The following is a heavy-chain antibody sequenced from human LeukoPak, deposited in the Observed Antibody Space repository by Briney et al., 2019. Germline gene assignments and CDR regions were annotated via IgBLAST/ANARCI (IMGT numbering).Heavy chain of an antibody. J-gene: IGHJ3*02. V-gene: IGHV3-73*01. D-gene: IGHD3-3*01. Sequence: PGGSLRLSCAASGFTFSGSAMHWVRQASGKGLEWVGRIRSKANSYATAYAASVKGRFTISRDDSKNTAYLQMNSLKTEDTAVYYCTRDKERITIFGVVVKDAFDIWGQGTMVTVSS. CDR2: IRSKANSYAT. CDR1: GFTFSGSA. CDR3: TRDKERITIFGVVVKDAFDI.